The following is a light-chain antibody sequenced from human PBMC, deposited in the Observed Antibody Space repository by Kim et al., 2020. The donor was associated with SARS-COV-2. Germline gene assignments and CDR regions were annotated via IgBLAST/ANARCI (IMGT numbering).Light chain of an antibody. CDR1: QDIGND. CDR2: GAS. CDR3: LQHNSYPIT. Sequence: ASVGDRVTIACRASQDIGNDLGWYQQTPGRAPKRLIYGASSLQSGVPSRFSGSGSGTEFTLTIISLQPEDFATYFCLQHNSYPITFGQGTRLEIK. J-gene: IGKJ5*01. V-gene: IGKV1-17*01.